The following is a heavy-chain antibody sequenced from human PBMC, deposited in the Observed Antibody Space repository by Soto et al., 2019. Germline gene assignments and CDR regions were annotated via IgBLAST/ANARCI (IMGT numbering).Heavy chain of an antibody. Sequence: QFQLVQSGAEVKKPGASVKVSCKASGYTFTSYGISWVRQAPGQGHEWMGWISAYNGNTNYAQKLQGRVTMTTDTSTSTAYMELRSLRSDDTAVYYCAREDRSSGWPNYYYYGMDVWGQGPTVTVSS. CDR1: GYTFTSYG. D-gene: IGHD6-25*01. CDR3: AREDRSSGWPNYYYYGMDV. CDR2: ISAYNGNT. J-gene: IGHJ6*02. V-gene: IGHV1-18*01.